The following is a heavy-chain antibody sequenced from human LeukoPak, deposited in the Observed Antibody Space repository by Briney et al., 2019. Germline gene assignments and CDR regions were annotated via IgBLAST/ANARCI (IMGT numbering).Heavy chain of an antibody. CDR2: ISYDGTTR. D-gene: IGHD3-22*01. CDR1: GFTFNSYG. CDR3: ARVRRYSQYESSGYYADS. V-gene: IGHV3-30*03. Sequence: QPGGSLRLSCAASGFTFNSYGMHWVRQVPGKGLQWVAAISYDGTTRYHADSVKGRFTISRDNSKDTLYLDMNSLRPEDTATYYCARVRRYSQYESSGYYADSWGQGTLIIVSS. J-gene: IGHJ5*01.